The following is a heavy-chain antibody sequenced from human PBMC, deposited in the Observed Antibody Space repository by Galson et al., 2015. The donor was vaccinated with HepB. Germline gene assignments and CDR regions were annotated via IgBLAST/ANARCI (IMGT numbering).Heavy chain of an antibody. V-gene: IGHV2-26*01. CDR2: IFSNDEK. J-gene: IGHJ4*02. CDR3: ARLMYGSGRHLDY. Sequence: PALVKPTQTLTLTCTVPGFSLRNARMGVSWIRQPPGKALEWLAHIFSNDEKSYSTPLKSRLTISKDTSKSQVVLTMTTMDPVDTATYYGARLMYGSGRHLDYWGQGTLVTVSS. D-gene: IGHD3-10*01. CDR1: GFSLRNARMG.